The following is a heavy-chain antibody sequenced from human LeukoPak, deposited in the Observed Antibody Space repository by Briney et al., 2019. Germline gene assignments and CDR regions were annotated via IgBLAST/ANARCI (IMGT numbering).Heavy chain of an antibody. CDR1: GGTFSSYA. V-gene: IGHV1-69*13. CDR3: ARHAREVGNLSSLYYSDY. CDR2: IIPIFGTA. J-gene: IGHJ4*02. Sequence: SAVKVSCKASGGTFSSYAISWVRQAPGQGLEWMGGIIPIFGTANYAQKFQGRVTITADESTTTAYMELSSLTSEDTPVYYCARHAREVGNLSSLYYSDYWGQGTLVTVSS. D-gene: IGHD3-3*02.